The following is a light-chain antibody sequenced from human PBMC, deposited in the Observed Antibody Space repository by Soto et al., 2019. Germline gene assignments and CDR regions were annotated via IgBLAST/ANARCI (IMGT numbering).Light chain of an antibody. Sequence: EVVLTQSPGTLYLSPGERATLSCGASQSISRNYLAWYQQKPGLAPRLVIYDASIRATGIPDRFRGSGSGTDFTLTISRLEPEDFAVYYCQHYGGSPPNTFGQGTRLQIK. J-gene: IGKJ2*01. CDR1: QSISRNY. CDR3: QHYGGSPPNT. CDR2: DAS. V-gene: IGKV3D-20*01.